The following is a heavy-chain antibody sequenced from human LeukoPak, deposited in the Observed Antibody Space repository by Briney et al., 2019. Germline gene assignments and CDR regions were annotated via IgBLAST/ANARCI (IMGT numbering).Heavy chain of an antibody. CDR1: GGSISSGDYS. D-gene: IGHD3-22*01. CDR3: ASFTYYYDSSDY. J-gene: IGHJ4*02. Sequence: PSETLSLTCTVSGGSISSGDYSWSWIRQPPGKGLEWIGYIYYSGSTYYNPSLKSRVTISVDTSKNQFSLKLSSVTAADTAVYYCASFTYYYDSSDYWGQGTLVTVSS. V-gene: IGHV4-30-4*01. CDR2: IYYSGST.